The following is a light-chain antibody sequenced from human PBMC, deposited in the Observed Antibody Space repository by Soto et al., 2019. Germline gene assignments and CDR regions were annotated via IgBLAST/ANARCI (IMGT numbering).Light chain of an antibody. V-gene: IGKV3-11*01. Sequence: EIVLTQSPATLSXSXXXXXXLSCRASQTVXRYLSWYQHSPGQGPRLLVYDASNRATGIPARFSGSGSETDFTLTISSLEPEDFAVHYCQQRLHWPITFGQGTRLEIK. CDR2: DAS. J-gene: IGKJ5*01. CDR1: QTVXRY. CDR3: QQRLHWPIT.